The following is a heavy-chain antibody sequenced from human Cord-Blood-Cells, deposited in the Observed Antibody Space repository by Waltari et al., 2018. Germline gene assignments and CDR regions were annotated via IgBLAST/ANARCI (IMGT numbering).Heavy chain of an antibody. CDR1: GYTFTSYA. J-gene: IGHJ4*02. CDR3: ARGSGSYYFDY. CDR2: INAGKGNT. V-gene: IGHV1-3*01. Sequence: QVQLVQSGAEVKKPGASVKVSCKASGYTFTSYAMHWVRQAPGQRLEWMGWINAGKGNTKYSQKFHGRVTITRDITASTAYMELSSLRSEDTAVYYCARGSGSYYFDYWGQGTLVTVSS. D-gene: IGHD1-26*01.